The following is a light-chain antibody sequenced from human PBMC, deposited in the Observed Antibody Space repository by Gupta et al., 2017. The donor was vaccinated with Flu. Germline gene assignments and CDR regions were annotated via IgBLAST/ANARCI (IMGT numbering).Light chain of an antibody. V-gene: IGKV1-5*03. CDR3: QQYNSFSWT. Sequence: VDRVPITCRASHSISSWLAWYQQQPGKAPKLLIYKASSLESGVPSRFSGSGSGTEFTLPISSLQPDDFATYYCQQYNSFSWTFGQGTKVEIK. CDR2: KAS. CDR1: HSISSW. J-gene: IGKJ1*01.